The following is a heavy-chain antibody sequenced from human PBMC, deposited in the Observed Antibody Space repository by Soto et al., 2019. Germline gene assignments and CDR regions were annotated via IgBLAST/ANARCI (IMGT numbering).Heavy chain of an antibody. Sequence: EVQLVESGGGLVQPGGSLRLSCAASKFTFSGYSMNWVRQAPGKGLEWVSYISSTSATIYYAASVKGRFTISRDDAKNSLYLQMNSLRDDDTAVYYCARGSEKGGGPWGQGTLVTVSS. D-gene: IGHD3-16*01. V-gene: IGHV3-48*02. CDR3: ARGSEKGGGP. J-gene: IGHJ5*02. CDR2: ISSTSATI. CDR1: KFTFSGYS.